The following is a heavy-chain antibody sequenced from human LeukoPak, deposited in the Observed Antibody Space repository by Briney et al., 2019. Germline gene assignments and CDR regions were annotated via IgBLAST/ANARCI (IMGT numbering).Heavy chain of an antibody. CDR3: GRNSIAVAGTSWFDP. J-gene: IGHJ5*02. D-gene: IGHD6-13*01. CDR2: MFYSGNT. CDR1: GGSISTRSYY. Sequence: SETLFLTCIVSGGSISTRSYYWGWIRQPPGQGPEWIGSMFYSGNTYYNPSLRTRVTISVDTSKNQFSLKLSSVAAADTAVYYCGRNSIAVAGTSWFDPWGQGTLVTVSS. V-gene: IGHV4-39*01.